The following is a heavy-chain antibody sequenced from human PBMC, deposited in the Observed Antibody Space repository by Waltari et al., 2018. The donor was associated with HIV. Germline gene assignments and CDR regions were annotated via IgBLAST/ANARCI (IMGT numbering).Heavy chain of an antibody. CDR1: GGSISSYY. CDR2: IYYSGST. V-gene: IGHV4-59*08. D-gene: IGHD3-22*01. J-gene: IGHJ3*02. Sequence: QVQLQESGPGLVKPSETLSLTCTVSGGSISSYYWSWIRQPPGKGLEWIGYIYYSGSTNYNPSLKSRVTISVDTSKNQFSLKLSSVTAADTAVYYCARHGGMAIRDAFDIWGQGTMVTVSS. CDR3: ARHGGMAIRDAFDI.